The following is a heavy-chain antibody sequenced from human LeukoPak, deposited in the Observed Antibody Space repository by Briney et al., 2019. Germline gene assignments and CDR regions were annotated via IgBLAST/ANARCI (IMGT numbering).Heavy chain of an antibody. CDR1: GFTFADYG. CDR3: ARVRSNYYDSSGYYYRPYDWFDP. J-gene: IGHJ5*02. D-gene: IGHD3-22*01. V-gene: IGHV3-30*02. CDR2: IRYDGSNK. Sequence: GGSLRLSCTASGFTFADYGMHWVRQAPGKGLEWVAFIRYDGSNKYYADSVKGRFTISRDNSKNTLYLQMNSLRAEDTAVYYCARVRSNYYDSSGYYYRPYDWFDPWGQGTLVTVSS.